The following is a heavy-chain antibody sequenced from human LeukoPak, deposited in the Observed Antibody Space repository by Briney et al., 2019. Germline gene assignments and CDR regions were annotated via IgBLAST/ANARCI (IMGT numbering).Heavy chain of an antibody. CDR3: ARVDDYYYYMDV. V-gene: IGHV3-48*04. J-gene: IGHJ6*03. CDR2: ISSSGSTI. CDR1: GFTFSSYW. Sequence: GGSLRLSCAASGFTFSSYWMSWVRQAPGKGLEWVSYISSSGSTIYYADSVKGRFTISRDNAKNSLYLQMNSLRAEDTAVYYCARVDDYYYYMDVWGKGTTVTVSS.